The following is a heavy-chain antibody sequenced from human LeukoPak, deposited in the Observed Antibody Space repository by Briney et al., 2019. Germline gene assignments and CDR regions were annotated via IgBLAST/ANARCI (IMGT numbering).Heavy chain of an antibody. CDR1: GFTFSSYA. CDR2: ISGSGGST. CDR3: AKDQLTWFETAPPGWFDP. J-gene: IGHJ5*02. Sequence: SGGSLRLSCAASGFTFSSYAMSWVRQAPWKGLEWVSAISGSGGSTYYADSVKGRFTISRDNSKNTLYLQMNSLRAEDTAVYYCAKDQLTWFETAPPGWFDPWGQGTLVTVSS. D-gene: IGHD3-10*01. V-gene: IGHV3-23*01.